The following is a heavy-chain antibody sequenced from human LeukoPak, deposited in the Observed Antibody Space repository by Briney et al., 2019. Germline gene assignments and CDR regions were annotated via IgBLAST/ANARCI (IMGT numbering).Heavy chain of an antibody. V-gene: IGHV3-30*04. CDR3: ARENTAMVIFDY. Sequence: AGRSLRLSCAASGFTFSSYAMHWVRQVPGKGLEWVAVISYDGSNKYYADSVKGRFTISRDNSKNTLYLQMNSLRAADTAVYYCARENTAMVIFDYWGQGTLVTVSS. CDR2: ISYDGSNK. D-gene: IGHD5-18*01. J-gene: IGHJ4*02. CDR1: GFTFSSYA.